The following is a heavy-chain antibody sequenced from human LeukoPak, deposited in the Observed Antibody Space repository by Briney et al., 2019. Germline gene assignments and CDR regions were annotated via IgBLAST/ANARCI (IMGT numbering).Heavy chain of an antibody. CDR2: ISDSGST. J-gene: IGHJ4*02. V-gene: IGHV3-23*01. CDR3: AKETGGFDY. Sequence: GGSLRLSCADSGFTFSSYGMSWVRQAPGKGLEWVSGISDSGSTYYADFVKGRFTISRDNSKNTLYLQMNSLGAEDTAVYYCAKETGGFDYWGQGTLVTVSS. CDR1: GFTFSSYG. D-gene: IGHD7-27*01.